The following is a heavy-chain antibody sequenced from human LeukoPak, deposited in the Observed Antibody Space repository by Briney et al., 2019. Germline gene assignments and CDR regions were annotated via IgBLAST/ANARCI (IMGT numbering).Heavy chain of an antibody. V-gene: IGHV4-39*01. D-gene: IGHD3-9*01. Sequence: PSETLSLTCTVSGGSISSSSYYWGWIRQPPGKGLEWIGSIYYSGSTYYNPSLKSRVIISVDTSKNQFSLKLSSVTAADTAVYYCARHIPPPYYDILTGYSLFDYWGQGTLVTVSS. CDR1: GGSISSSSYY. CDR2: IYYSGST. J-gene: IGHJ4*02. CDR3: ARHIPPPYYDILTGYSLFDY.